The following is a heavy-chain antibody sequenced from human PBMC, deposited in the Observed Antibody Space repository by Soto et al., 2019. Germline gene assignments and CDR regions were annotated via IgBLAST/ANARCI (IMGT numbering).Heavy chain of an antibody. CDR1: GFSLSTSGVG. J-gene: IGHJ5*02. CDR3: AHSGCSGGSCYLNWFDP. CDR2: IYWDDDK. D-gene: IGHD2-15*01. Sequence: QITLKESGPPLVKPTQTLTLTCTFSGFSLSTSGVGVGWIRQPPGKALEWLALIYWDDDKRYSPSLKSRLTITKDTSKNQVVLTMTNMDPVDTATYYCAHSGCSGGSCYLNWFDPWGQGTLVTVSS. V-gene: IGHV2-5*02.